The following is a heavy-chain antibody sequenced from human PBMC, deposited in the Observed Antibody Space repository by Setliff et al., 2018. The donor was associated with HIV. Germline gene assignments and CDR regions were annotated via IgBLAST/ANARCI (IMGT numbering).Heavy chain of an antibody. Sequence: ASVKVSCKASGYTFTSYYMHWVRQAPGQGLEWMGVINTSGGSAGYAEKFRGRVTMTSDTSTSTVYMELSSLRSEDTALYYCARVDPYSSGFYGYWGQGTLVTVSS. CDR2: INTSGGSA. CDR3: ARVDPYSSGFYGY. CDR1: GYTFTSYY. J-gene: IGHJ4*02. V-gene: IGHV1-46*01. D-gene: IGHD3-22*01.